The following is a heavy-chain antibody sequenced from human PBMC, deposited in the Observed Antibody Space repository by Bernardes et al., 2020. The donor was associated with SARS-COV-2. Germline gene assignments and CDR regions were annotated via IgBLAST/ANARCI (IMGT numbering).Heavy chain of an antibody. CDR1: GFTFSNYG. CDR2: ISYDGSQK. CDR3: AKDGGIVGATSSFDY. D-gene: IGHD1-26*01. J-gene: IGHJ4*02. Sequence: SLRLSCAGSGFTFSNYGMHWVRQAPGKGLEWVATISYDGSQKKYADSVKGRFTISRDNSKNTLYLQMNSLRAEDTAVYYCAKDGGIVGATSSFDYWGQGTLVTVSS. V-gene: IGHV3-30*18.